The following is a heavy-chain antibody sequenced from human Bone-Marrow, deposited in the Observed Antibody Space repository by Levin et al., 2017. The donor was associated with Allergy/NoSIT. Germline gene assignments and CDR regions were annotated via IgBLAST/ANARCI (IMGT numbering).Heavy chain of an antibody. D-gene: IGHD3-10*01. CDR3: ARVIISGNNYFDY. Sequence: GESLKISCRASGYTFTTYAMNWVRQAPGQGLEWMGWINTNTGTPTYAQGFTGRFVFSLDTSVSTAYLQISSLKAEDTAVYYCARVIISGNNYFDYWGQGTLVTVSS. J-gene: IGHJ4*02. CDR2: INTNTGTP. V-gene: IGHV7-4-1*02. CDR1: GYTFTTYA.